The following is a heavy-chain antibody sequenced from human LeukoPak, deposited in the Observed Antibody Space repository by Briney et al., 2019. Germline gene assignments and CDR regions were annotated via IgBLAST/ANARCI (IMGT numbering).Heavy chain of an antibody. D-gene: IGHD3-10*01. CDR2: INPSGGST. CDR3: ARDLTMVRGVIIDGGFDY. V-gene: IGHV1-46*01. J-gene: IGHJ4*02. Sequence: ASVKVSCKASGYTFTSYYMHWVRQAPGQGLEWMGIINPSGGSTSYAQKFQGRVTMTRDTSISTAYMELSRLRSDDTAVYYCARDLTMVRGVIIDGGFDYWGQGTLVTVSS. CDR1: GYTFTSYY.